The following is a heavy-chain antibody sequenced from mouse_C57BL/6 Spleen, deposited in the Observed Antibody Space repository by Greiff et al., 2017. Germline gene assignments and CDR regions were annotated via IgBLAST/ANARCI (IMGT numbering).Heavy chain of an antibody. CDR3: ARVCYCTSDAMDY. D-gene: IGHD5-1*01. J-gene: IGHJ4*01. V-gene: IGHV1-72*01. CDR2: IDPNSGGT. CDR1: GYTFTSYW. Sequence: QVQLQQPGAELVKPGASVKLSCKASGYTFTSYWMHWVTQRPGRGLEWIGRIDPNSGGTEYNEKFKRKATLTADKPSSTTYMQLSSLTSEESAVYYCARVCYCTSDAMDYWGQGTSVTVSS.